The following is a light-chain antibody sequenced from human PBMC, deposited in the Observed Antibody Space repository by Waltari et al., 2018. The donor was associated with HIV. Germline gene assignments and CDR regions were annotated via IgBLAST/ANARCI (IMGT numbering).Light chain of an antibody. Sequence: QSALTQPASVSGSPGPSITISCTGTSSAVGGYNYVSWYQQHPGNAPKLMLYDVTKRPSGVSNRFSGSKSGNTASLTISGLQAEDEADYYCCSYAGSSTFAVFGGGTKLTVL. CDR3: CSYAGSSTFAV. V-gene: IGLV2-23*02. CDR1: SSAVGGYNY. J-gene: IGLJ2*01. CDR2: DVT.